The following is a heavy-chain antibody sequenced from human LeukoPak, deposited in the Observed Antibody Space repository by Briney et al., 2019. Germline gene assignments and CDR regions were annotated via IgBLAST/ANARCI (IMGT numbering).Heavy chain of an antibody. V-gene: IGHV1-3*01. CDR3: ARELLWFGESFDY. CDR1: GYISTNYD. J-gene: IGHJ4*02. CDR2: IIVGNGNT. D-gene: IGHD3-10*01. Sequence: GASVKVSCKTSGYISTNYDIYWLRQAPGQRLEWMGWIIVGNGNTKYSQKFQGRVIITSDTSASTAYMELSSLRSEDTAVYYCARELLWFGESFDYWGQGTLVTVSS.